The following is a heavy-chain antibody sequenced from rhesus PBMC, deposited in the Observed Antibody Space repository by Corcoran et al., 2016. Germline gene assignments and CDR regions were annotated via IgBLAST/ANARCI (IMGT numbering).Heavy chain of an antibody. Sequence: QVTLKESGPALVKPTQTLTLTCTFSGFSISTSGMGVGWIGQPPGKAREGLALIYWDDDNYYSTSLNRRLTISKDTSKNQVVLTMTNMDPVDTATYSCARSPYDSGYYVYFDYWGQGVLVTVSS. J-gene: IGHJ4*01. CDR3: ARSPYDSGYYVYFDY. CDR2: IYWDDDN. CDR1: GFSISTSGMG. D-gene: IGHD3-28*01. V-gene: IGHV2-174*01.